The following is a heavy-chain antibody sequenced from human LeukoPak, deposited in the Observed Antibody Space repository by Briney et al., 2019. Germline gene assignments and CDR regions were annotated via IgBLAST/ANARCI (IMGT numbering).Heavy chain of an antibody. V-gene: IGHV3-30*02. CDR1: GFTFSSYG. D-gene: IGHD6-6*01. Sequence: GGSLRLSCAASGFTFSSYGMHWVRQAPGKGLEWVAFIRYEGSNKYYADSVKGRFTIARDNSKNTLYLQMNSLRAEDTAVYYCAKDFGAARPRTYYYYYMDVWGKGTTVTVSS. J-gene: IGHJ6*03. CDR2: IRYEGSNK. CDR3: AKDFGAARPRTYYYYYMDV.